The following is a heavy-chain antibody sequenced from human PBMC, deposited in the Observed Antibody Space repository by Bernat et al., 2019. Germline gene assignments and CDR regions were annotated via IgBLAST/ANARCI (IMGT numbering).Heavy chain of an antibody. V-gene: IGHV4-30-2*01. D-gene: IGHD4-17*01. J-gene: IGHJ4*02. Sequence: QLQLQESGSGLVKPSQTLSLTCAVSGGSISSGGYSWSWIRQPPGKGLEWIGYIYYSGSTNYNPSLKSRVTISVDTSKNQFSLKLSSVTAADTAVYYCARGGPDYGDYLGYWGQGTLVTVSS. CDR3: ARGGPDYGDYLGY. CDR2: IYYSGST. CDR1: GGSISSGGYS.